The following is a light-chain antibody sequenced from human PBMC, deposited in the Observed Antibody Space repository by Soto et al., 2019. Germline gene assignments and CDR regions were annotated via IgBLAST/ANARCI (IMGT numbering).Light chain of an antibody. V-gene: IGKV3-20*01. CDR1: QSVSTNY. CDR3: QQYGSSPPT. J-gene: IGKJ1*01. CDR2: GAS. Sequence: EIVLTQSPGTLSLSPGERATLSCRASQSVSTNYLAWYQRKPGQAPRLLIYGASSSATDIPHRFSGSGSGTDFTLTITRLEPEDFAVYYCQQYGSSPPTFGQGTKVEVK.